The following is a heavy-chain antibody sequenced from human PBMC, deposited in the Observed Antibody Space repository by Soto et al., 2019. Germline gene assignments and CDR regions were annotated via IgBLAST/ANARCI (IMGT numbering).Heavy chain of an antibody. Sequence: SETLSLTCTFSVVSISSGGYYCSWMRQHPGKGLEWIGYIYYSGSTYYNPSLKSRVTISVDTSKNQFSLKLSSVTAADTAVYYCASSSPFGGNDAFDIWGQRTMCNVSS. V-gene: IGHV4-31*03. CDR3: ASSSPFGGNDAFDI. J-gene: IGHJ3*02. CDR2: IYYSGST. CDR1: VVSISSGGYY. D-gene: IGHD3-10*01.